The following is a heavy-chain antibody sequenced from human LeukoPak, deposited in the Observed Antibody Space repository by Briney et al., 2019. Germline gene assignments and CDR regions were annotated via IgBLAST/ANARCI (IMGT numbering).Heavy chain of an antibody. CDR3: AKDVDSSALPYYFDY. V-gene: IGHV3-23*01. CDR1: GFTFSNYA. J-gene: IGHJ4*02. Sequence: PGGSLRLSCAASGFTFSNYALTWVRQAPGKGLEWVSAISGSGDSTYNADSVKGRFTISRDNSKNTLYLQMNSLRAEDTAVYYCAKDVDSSALPYYFDYWGQGTLVTVSS. D-gene: IGHD6-6*01. CDR2: ISGSGDST.